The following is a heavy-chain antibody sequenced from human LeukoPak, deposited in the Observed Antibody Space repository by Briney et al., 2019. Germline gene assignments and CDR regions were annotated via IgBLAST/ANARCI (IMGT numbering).Heavy chain of an antibody. V-gene: IGHV4-61*02. J-gene: IGHJ3*02. CDR3: ATTQVTYYYGSGSPDAFDI. D-gene: IGHD3-10*01. CDR2: ISPSGST. Sequence: SQTLSLTCTVSGGSINGGNYYWTWLRQPAGKGLEWIGRISPSGSTNYNPSLKSRVTISVDTSKNQFSLKLSSVTAADTAVYYCATTQVTYYYGSGSPDAFDIWGQGTMVTVSS. CDR1: GGSINGGNYY.